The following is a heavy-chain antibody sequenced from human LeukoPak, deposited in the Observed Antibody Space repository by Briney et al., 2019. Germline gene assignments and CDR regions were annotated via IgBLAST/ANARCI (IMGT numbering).Heavy chain of an antibody. CDR1: GYTFTSYY. CDR3: ARGVGLRYYYDSSGYFVDY. Sequence: ASVKVSCKASGYTFTSYYMHWVRQAPGQGLEWMGIINPSGGSTSYAQKFQGRVTMTRDMSTSTVYMELSSLRSEDTAVYYCARGVGLRYYYDSSGYFVDYWGQGTLVTVSS. D-gene: IGHD3-22*01. V-gene: IGHV1-46*01. J-gene: IGHJ4*02. CDR2: INPSGGST.